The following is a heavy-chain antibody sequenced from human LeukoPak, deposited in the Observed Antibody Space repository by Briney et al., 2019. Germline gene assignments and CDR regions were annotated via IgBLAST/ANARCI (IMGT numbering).Heavy chain of an antibody. CDR2: IYSGGST. CDR1: GFTVISNH. CDR3: ARGPAGYN. D-gene: IGHD1-1*01. J-gene: IGHJ4*02. Sequence: GGSLRVSCPASGFTVISNHMRWVRQPPGKGLEWVSVIYSGGSTDYADSVKGRFTISRDNLKNTLYLQMNSLRAEDTAVYYCARGPAGYNWGQGTLVTFSS. V-gene: IGHV3-53*01.